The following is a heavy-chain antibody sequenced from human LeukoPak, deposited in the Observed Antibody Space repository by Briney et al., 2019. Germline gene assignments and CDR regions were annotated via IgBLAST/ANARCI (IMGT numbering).Heavy chain of an antibody. CDR2: FEPEDGET. Sequence: ASVKVSCKVSGHTLTELSMHWVRQAPGKGLEWMGGFEPEDGETIYAQKFQGRVTMTEDTSTDTAYMELSSLRSEDTAVYYCATSKQLVGSFDYWGQGTLVTVSS. J-gene: IGHJ4*02. V-gene: IGHV1-24*01. CDR3: ATSKQLVGSFDY. CDR1: GHTLTELS. D-gene: IGHD6-6*01.